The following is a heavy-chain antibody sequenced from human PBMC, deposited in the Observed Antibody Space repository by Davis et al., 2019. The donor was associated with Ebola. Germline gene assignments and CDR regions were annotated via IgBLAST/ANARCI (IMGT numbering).Heavy chain of an antibody. CDR3: ARDPVGSFDY. Sequence: GESLKISCAASGFTFRTSAMHWVCQPPGKGLEWVAFIRFDSSDKYYADSVKGRFTISRDNSKNTLHLQMNSLRGEDTAVYYCARDPVGSFDYWGQGTLVTVSS. CDR2: IRFDSSDK. J-gene: IGHJ4*02. D-gene: IGHD6-6*01. V-gene: IGHV3-30*02. CDR1: GFTFRTSA.